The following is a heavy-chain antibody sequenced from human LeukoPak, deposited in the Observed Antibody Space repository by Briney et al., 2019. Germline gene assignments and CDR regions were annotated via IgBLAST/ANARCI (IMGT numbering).Heavy chain of an antibody. Sequence: GGSLRLSCAGSGFTFGGYGMHWFRQTPGKGLEWVAVIAYDGSRAFYADSVKGRFTISRDNSKNTMSVQMDDLRAEDTAVYYCTRYNNDHLDYWGQGTLVTISS. J-gene: IGHJ4*02. V-gene: IGHV3-33*01. CDR2: IAYDGSRA. D-gene: IGHD1-14*01. CDR1: GFTFGGYG. CDR3: TRYNNDHLDY.